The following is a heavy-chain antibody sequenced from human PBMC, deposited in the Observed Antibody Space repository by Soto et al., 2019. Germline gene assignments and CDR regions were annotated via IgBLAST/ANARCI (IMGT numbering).Heavy chain of an antibody. CDR3: ARWPNGLSGVRALGGMDV. J-gene: IGHJ6*02. Sequence: PSETLSLTCTVSGGSISSGGYYWSWIRQHPGKGLEWIGYIYYSGSTYYNPSLKSRVTISVDTPKNQFSLKLSSVTAADTAVYYCARWPNGLSGVRALGGMDVRGQGTTVTVSS. D-gene: IGHD3-10*01. V-gene: IGHV4-31*03. CDR1: GGSISSGGYY. CDR2: IYYSGST.